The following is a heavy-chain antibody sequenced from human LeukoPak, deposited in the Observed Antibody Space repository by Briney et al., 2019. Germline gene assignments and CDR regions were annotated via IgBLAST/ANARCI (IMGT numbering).Heavy chain of an antibody. CDR2: ISSTGRTT. D-gene: IGHD6-19*01. J-gene: IGHJ4*02. V-gene: IGHV3-23*01. CDR3: ARCRSGRSEGLDY. Sequence: GGSLRLSCAASGFTFSSYAMSWVRQAPGKGLEWVSSISSTGRTTNYTDSVKGRFTISRNISKNTMYLQVNSLRAEDTAVYYCARCRSGRSEGLDYWGQGTLVTVSS. CDR1: GFTFSSYA.